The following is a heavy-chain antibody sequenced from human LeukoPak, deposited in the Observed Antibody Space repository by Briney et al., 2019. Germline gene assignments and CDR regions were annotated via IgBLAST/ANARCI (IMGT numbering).Heavy chain of an antibody. CDR3: AGEDSGSYYFDY. CDR1: GFTFNSYW. Sequence: PGGSLRLSCAASGFTFNSYWMHWVRHAPGKGLVWVSHINSDGSSTSYADSVKGRFTISRDNAKNTVYLQMNSLRAEDTAVYYCAGEDSGSYYFDYWGQGTLVTVSS. V-gene: IGHV3-74*01. CDR2: INSDGSST. D-gene: IGHD1-26*01. J-gene: IGHJ4*02.